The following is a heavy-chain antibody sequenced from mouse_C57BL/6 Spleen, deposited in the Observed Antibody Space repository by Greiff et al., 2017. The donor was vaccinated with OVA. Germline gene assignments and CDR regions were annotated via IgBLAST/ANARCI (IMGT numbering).Heavy chain of an antibody. Sequence: VQLQQSGPELVKPGASVKMSCKASGYTFTDYNMHWVKQSHGKSLEWIGYINPNNGGTSYNQKFKGKATLTVNKSSSTAYMELRSLTSEDSAVYYCAVESHYYGSSHYWGQGTSVTVSS. CDR3: AVESHYYGSSHY. V-gene: IGHV1-22*01. CDR1: GYTFTDYN. CDR2: INPNNGGT. J-gene: IGHJ4*01. D-gene: IGHD1-1*01.